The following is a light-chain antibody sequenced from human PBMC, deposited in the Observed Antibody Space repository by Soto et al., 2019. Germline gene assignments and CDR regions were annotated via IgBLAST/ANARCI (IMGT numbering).Light chain of an antibody. Sequence: IQITPSPSFVSSSSGDRVTLPCRASQGISSWLAWYQQKPGRAHKLLIYAASRLQGGVQLRFSGSGSGTEFTLSIRSLQPEDVATYYCQQLDSFPLTFGQGTRLEIK. CDR1: QGISSW. V-gene: IGKV1-12*01. CDR2: AAS. CDR3: QQLDSFPLT. J-gene: IGKJ5*01.